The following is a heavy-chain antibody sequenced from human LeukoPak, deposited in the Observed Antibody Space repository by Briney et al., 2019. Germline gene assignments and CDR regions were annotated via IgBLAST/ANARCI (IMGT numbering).Heavy chain of an antibody. V-gene: IGHV1-69*05. CDR3: ARNYYDSSGYYFYFDY. J-gene: IGHJ4*02. D-gene: IGHD3-22*01. Sequence: SVKVSCKASGGTFSSYAISWVRQAPGQGLEWMGRIIPIFGTANYAQKFQGRVTITTDESTSTAYMELSSLRSEDTAVYYCARNYYDSSGYYFYFDYWGQGTLVTVSS. CDR1: GGTFSSYA. CDR2: IIPIFGTA.